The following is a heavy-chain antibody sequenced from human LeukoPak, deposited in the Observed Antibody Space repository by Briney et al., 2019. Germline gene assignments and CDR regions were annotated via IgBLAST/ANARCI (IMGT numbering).Heavy chain of an antibody. CDR1: GFTFSGYS. CDR2: ISSSSSYI. V-gene: IGHV3-21*01. Sequence: KTGGSLRLSCAASGFTFSGYSMNWVRQAPGKGLEWVSSISSSSSYIYYADSVKGRFTISRDNAKNSLYLQMNSLRAEDTAVYYCARGDYYDSRGYPDWGQGTLVTVSS. J-gene: IGHJ4*02. D-gene: IGHD3-22*01. CDR3: ARGDYYDSRGYPD.